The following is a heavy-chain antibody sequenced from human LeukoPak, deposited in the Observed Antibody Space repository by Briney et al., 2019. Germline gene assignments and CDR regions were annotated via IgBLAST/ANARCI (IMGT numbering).Heavy chain of an antibody. CDR1: GFTFGTFG. D-gene: IGHD3-22*01. CDR2: IRYNGNDN. Sequence: PGGSLRLSCAASGFTFGTFGMHWVRQAPGKGLEWVTFIRYNGNDNYNADSVKGRFTISRDNSKNMLYLQMNSLRAEDTAVYYCAKDGGNYYDTEGNYLMRSYMNVWGKGTTVTVSS. CDR3: AKDGGNYYDTEGNYLMRSYMNV. J-gene: IGHJ6*03. V-gene: IGHV3-30*02.